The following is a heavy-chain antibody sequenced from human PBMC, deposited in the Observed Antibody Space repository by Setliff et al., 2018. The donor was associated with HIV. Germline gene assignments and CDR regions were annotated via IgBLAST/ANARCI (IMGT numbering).Heavy chain of an antibody. J-gene: IGHJ4*02. CDR2: IYTSGST. D-gene: IGHD6-13*01. V-gene: IGHV4-61*02. CDR1: GGSISSGTYY. CDR3: ARGSSWPYYFDY. Sequence: SETLSLTCTVSGGSISSGTYYWSWIRQPAGKGLEWIGRIYTSGSTNYNPSLKSRVTISVDTSKNQLSLKLSSVTAADTAVYYCARGSSWPYYFDYWGQGTLVTVSS.